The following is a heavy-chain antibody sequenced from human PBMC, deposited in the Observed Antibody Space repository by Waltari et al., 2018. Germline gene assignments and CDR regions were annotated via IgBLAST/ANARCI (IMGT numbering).Heavy chain of an antibody. V-gene: IGHV4-34*01. Sequence: QVQLQQWGAGLLKPSETLSLTCAVYGGSFSGYYWSWIRQPPGKGLDWIGEIHHSGRTNYTRSLKRRVTISVDTSKNQFSLKLSSVTAAETAVYYCARGSRRGNRYYYYMDVWGKGTTVTISS. J-gene: IGHJ6*03. CDR2: IHHSGRT. CDR3: ARGSRRGNRYYYYMDV. CDR1: GGSFSGYY.